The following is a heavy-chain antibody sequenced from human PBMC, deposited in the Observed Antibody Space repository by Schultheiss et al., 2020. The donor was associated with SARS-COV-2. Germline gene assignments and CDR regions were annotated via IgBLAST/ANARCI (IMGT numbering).Heavy chain of an antibody. CDR3: ARAIAAAGIWFDP. J-gene: IGHJ5*02. D-gene: IGHD6-13*01. V-gene: IGHV4-34*01. CDR1: GGSISSYY. CDR2: INHSGSA. Sequence: SETLSLTCTVSGGSISSYYWSWIRQPPGKGLEWIGEINHSGSANHNPSLKSRVTISVDTSKNQFFLKLSSVTAADTAVYYCARAIAAAGIWFDPWGQGTLVTVSS.